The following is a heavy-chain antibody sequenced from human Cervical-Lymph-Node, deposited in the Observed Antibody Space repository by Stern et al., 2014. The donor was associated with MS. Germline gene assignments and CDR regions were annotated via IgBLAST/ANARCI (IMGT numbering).Heavy chain of an antibody. CDR2: ISYDGSNK. D-gene: IGHD6-6*01. J-gene: IGHJ6*02. CDR1: GFTFSSYG. Sequence: VQLVESGGGVVQPGRSLRLSCAASGFTFSSYGMHWVRQAPGKGLEWVAVISYDGSNKYYADSVKGRFTISRDNSKNTLYLQMNSLRAEDTAVYYCSYSSSSHYYYGMDVWGQGTTVTVSS. V-gene: IGHV3-30*03. CDR3: SYSSSSHYYYGMDV.